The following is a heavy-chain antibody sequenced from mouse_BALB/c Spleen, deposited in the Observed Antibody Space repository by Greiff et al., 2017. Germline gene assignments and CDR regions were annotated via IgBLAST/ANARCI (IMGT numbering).Heavy chain of an antibody. Sequence: EVQVVESGGGLVQPGGSRKLSCAASGFTFSSFGMHWVRQAPEKGLEWVAYISSGSSTIYYADTVKGRFTISRDNPKNTLFLQMTSLRSEDTAMYYCARDYYYGSSPWFAYWGQGTLVTVSA. V-gene: IGHV5-17*02. CDR2: ISSGSSTI. CDR1: GFTFSSFG. J-gene: IGHJ3*01. D-gene: IGHD1-1*01. CDR3: ARDYYYGSSPWFAY.